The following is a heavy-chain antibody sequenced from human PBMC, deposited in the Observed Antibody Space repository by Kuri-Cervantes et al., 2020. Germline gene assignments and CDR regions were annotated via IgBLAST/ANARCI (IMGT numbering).Heavy chain of an antibody. V-gene: IGHV1-8*02. D-gene: IGHD3-22*01. Sequence: ASVKVSCKASGYTFTSYYMHWVRQAPGQGLEWMGWMNPNSGNTGYAQKFQGRVTMTRNTSISTAYMELSSLRSEDTAVYYCATDGVVVISTGAFDIWGQGTMVTVSS. CDR1: GYTFTSYY. J-gene: IGHJ3*02. CDR2: MNPNSGNT. CDR3: ATDGVVVISTGAFDI.